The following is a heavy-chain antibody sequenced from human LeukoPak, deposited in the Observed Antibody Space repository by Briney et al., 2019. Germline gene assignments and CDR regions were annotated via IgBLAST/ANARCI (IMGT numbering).Heavy chain of an antibody. D-gene: IGHD3-10*01. CDR3: ASGSGSYRTPYYYMDV. V-gene: IGHV3-53*01. J-gene: IGHJ6*03. CDR2: IYSGGST. Sequence: GGSLRLSCAASGFTVSSNYMSWVRQAPGKGLEWASVIYSGGSTFYADSVKGRFTISRDNSKNTLYLQMNSLRAEDTAVYYCASGSGSYRTPYYYMDVWGTGTTVTVSS. CDR1: GFTVSSNY.